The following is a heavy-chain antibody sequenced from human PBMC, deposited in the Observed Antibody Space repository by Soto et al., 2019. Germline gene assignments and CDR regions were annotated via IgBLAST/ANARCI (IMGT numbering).Heavy chain of an antibody. CDR2: IYYTGRT. J-gene: IGHJ4*02. Sequence: WTWIRQPPGKGLEWIGYIYYTGRTNYNPSLMSRVTISLDASRNQFSLKLSSVTAADTAVYYCAREYSNSPEAFDYWGQGTLVTVSS. V-gene: IGHV4-59*01. CDR3: AREYSNSPEAFDY. D-gene: IGHD6-6*01.